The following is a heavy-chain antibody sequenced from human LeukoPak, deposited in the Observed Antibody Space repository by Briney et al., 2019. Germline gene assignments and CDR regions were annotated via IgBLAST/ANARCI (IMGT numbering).Heavy chain of an antibody. CDR1: GGTFISYA. J-gene: IGHJ4*02. CDR3: ARVGVVAATGEYYFDY. V-gene: IGHV1-69*01. D-gene: IGHD2-15*01. CDR2: IIPIFGTA. Sequence: ASVTVSCKASGGTFISYAISWVRQAPGQGLEWMGGIIPIFGTANYAQKFQGRVTITADESTSTAYMELSSLRSEDTAVYYCARVGVVAATGEYYFDYWGQGTLVTVSS.